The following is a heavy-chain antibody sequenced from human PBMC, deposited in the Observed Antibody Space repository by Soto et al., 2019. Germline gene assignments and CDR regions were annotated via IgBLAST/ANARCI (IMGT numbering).Heavy chain of an antibody. CDR1: GFTFNNYA. D-gene: IGHD3-10*01. Sequence: EVQLLDSGGGLVQPGGSLRLSCAASGFTFNNYAMTWVRQAPGKGLEWVSAISGGGDTTSYADSVTGRFTVSRYGSKNTLYLQLSSLRSEDTALYYCAKGRGGSGSLTPRVDFWGQGTLVTVSS. J-gene: IGHJ4*02. CDR3: AKGRGGSGSLTPRVDF. CDR2: ISGGGDTT. V-gene: IGHV3-23*01.